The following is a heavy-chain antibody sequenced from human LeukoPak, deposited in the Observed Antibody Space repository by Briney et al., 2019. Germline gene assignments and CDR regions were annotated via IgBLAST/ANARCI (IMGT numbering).Heavy chain of an antibody. Sequence: GGSLRLSCAASGFTVSSNFMSWVRQAPGEGLEWVSVIYSGGSTYYAESVKGRFTISRDNSKNTVYLQMNSLRADDTAVYYCARAGWFDTWGQGTLVTVSS. CDR2: IYSGGST. V-gene: IGHV3-53*01. J-gene: IGHJ5*02. CDR3: ARAGWFDT. CDR1: GFTVSSNF.